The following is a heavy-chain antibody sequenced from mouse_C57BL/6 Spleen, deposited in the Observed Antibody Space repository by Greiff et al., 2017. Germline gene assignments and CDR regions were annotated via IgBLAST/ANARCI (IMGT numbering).Heavy chain of an antibody. Sequence: QVQLQESGPGLVQPSQSLSITCTVSGFSLTSYGVHWVRQSPGKGLEWLGVIWSGGSTDYNAAFISRLSISKDNSKSQVFFKMNSLQADDTAIYYCARLDGTDYAMDYWGQGTSVTVSS. CDR2: IWSGGST. D-gene: IGHD1-1*01. V-gene: IGHV2-2*01. CDR3: ARLDGTDYAMDY. J-gene: IGHJ4*01. CDR1: GFSLTSYG.